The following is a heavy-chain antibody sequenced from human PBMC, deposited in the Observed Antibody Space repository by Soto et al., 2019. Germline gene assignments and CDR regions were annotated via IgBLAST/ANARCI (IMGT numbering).Heavy chain of an antibody. CDR1: GNRFNNCW. J-gene: IGHJ6*02. D-gene: IGHD6-19*01. V-gene: IGHV5-51*01. CDR2: IYPGDSDT. CDR3: ATSIAVAGTYGMDV. Sequence: ESLTMSFRGSGNRFNNCWNGWVRQVPGKGLEWMGIIYPGDSDTRYSPSFQGQVTISADKSISTAYLQWSSLKASDTVMYYCATSIAVAGTYGMDVWGQGTTVTVSS.